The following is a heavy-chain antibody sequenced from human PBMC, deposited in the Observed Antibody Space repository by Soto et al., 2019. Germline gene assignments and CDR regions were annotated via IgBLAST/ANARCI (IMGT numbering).Heavy chain of an antibody. D-gene: IGHD2-21*02. CDR3: ARGGGIVVVTAPYDH. CDR1: AYTFTSYG. Sequence: ASVKVSCKASAYTFTSYGISWVRQAPGQGLEWVGWISAYNGNSNYAQKYQGRVTMTTDTSTSTAYMELSSLRSDDTAVYYCARGGGIVVVTAPYDHRGQGTLVTVSS. J-gene: IGHJ4*02. V-gene: IGHV1-18*01. CDR2: ISAYNGNS.